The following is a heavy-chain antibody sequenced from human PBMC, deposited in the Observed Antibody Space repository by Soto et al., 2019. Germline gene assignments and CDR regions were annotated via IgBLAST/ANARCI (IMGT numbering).Heavy chain of an antibody. V-gene: IGHV3-21*06. D-gene: IGHD2-2*01. CDR2: IGSSSNYT. J-gene: IGHJ6*02. Sequence: PVGSLRLSCAASGFTFTTYSLTWVSQAPGKGLEWVASIGSSSNYTYYADSVKGRFTISRDNAKNSLFLQMNSLRAEDTAVYYCATLTYCSSASCPNYYYVMDVWGQGTTVTVSS. CDR1: GFTFTTYS. CDR3: ATLTYCSSASCPNYYYVMDV.